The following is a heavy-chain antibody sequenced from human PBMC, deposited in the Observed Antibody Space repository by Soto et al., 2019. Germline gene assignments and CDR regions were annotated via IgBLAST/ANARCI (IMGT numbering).Heavy chain of an antibody. CDR2: ISGSGGST. V-gene: IGHV3-23*01. D-gene: IGHD3-16*02. CDR3: AKYRVFIGMRLHRDAFVI. CDR1: GFTFSSYA. Sequence: GGSLRLSCAASGFTFSSYAMSWVRQAPGKGLEWVSAISGSGGSTYYADSVKGRFTISRDNSKNTLYLQMNSLRAEDTAVYYCAKYRVFIGMRLHRDAFVIWGQGTMVTVS. J-gene: IGHJ3*02.